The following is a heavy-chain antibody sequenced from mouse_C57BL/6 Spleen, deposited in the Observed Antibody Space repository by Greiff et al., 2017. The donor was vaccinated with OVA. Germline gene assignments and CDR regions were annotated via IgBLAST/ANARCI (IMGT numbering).Heavy chain of an antibody. CDR3: ARHDGYSTWFAY. CDR2: LYPGSGST. CDR1: GYTFTSYW. J-gene: IGHJ3*01. D-gene: IGHD2-3*01. Sequence: VKLQQPGAELVKPGASVKMSCKASGYTFTSYWITWVKQRPGQGLEWIGDLYPGSGSTNYNEKFKSKATLTVDTSSSTAYMQLSSLTSEDSAVYYCARHDGYSTWFAYWGQGTLVTVSA. V-gene: IGHV1-55*01.